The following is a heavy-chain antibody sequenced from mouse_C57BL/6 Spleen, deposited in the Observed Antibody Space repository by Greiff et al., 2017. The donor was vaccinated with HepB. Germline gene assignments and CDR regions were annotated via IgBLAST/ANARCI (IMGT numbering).Heavy chain of an antibody. D-gene: IGHD1-1*02. Sequence: VQLQQSGPELVKPGASVKISCKASGYTFTDYYMNWVKQSHGKSLEWIGDINPNNGGTSYNQKFKGKATLTVDKSSSTAYMELRSLTSEDSAVYYCATGWRYWGQGTTLTVSS. J-gene: IGHJ2*01. CDR1: GYTFTDYY. CDR2: INPNNGGT. V-gene: IGHV1-26*01. CDR3: ATGWRY.